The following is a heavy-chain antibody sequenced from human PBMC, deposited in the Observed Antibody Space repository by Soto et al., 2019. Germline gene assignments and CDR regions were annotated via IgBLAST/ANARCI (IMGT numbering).Heavy chain of an antibody. J-gene: IGHJ4*02. Sequence: QVQLVQSGTEVKKPGSSVKVSCKASGYTFSSYSISWVRQAPGQGLEWMGRVVPVLGIPNYAQRFQGRVTITADRSTSTAYLELNSLTSEDTAVYFCARGAVDQPLLAVFWGQGTLVAVSS. CDR1: GYTFSSYS. CDR3: ARGAVDQPLLAVF. V-gene: IGHV1-69*02. D-gene: IGHD1-26*01. CDR2: VVPVLGIP.